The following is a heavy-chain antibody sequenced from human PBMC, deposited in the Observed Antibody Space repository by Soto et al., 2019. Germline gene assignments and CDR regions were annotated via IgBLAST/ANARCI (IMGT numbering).Heavy chain of an antibody. CDR3: ARADCSGGTCYSSANWFDP. CDR1: SGSISRSDW. D-gene: IGHD2-15*01. J-gene: IGHJ5*02. CDR2: IYHSGST. Sequence: PSGTLSLTCAVSSGSISRSDWWSWVRQPPGKGLEWIGEIYHSGSTNYNPSLKSRVTISVDKSKSQFSLKLTSVTAADTAVYYCARADCSGGTCYSSANWFDPWGQGTLVTVSS. V-gene: IGHV4-4*02.